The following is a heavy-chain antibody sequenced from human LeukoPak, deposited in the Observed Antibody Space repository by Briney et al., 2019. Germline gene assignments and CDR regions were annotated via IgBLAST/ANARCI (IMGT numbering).Heavy chain of an antibody. CDR1: GFTVSSHY. J-gene: IGHJ5*02. D-gene: IGHD3-16*01. CDR2: ISGSGGST. Sequence: GGSLRLSCAASGFTVSSHYMTWVRQAPGKGLEWVSAISGSGGSTYYADSVKGRFTISRDNSKNTLYLQMNSLRAEDTAVYYCAKGVITFGGVIAPWGQGTLVTVSS. V-gene: IGHV3-23*01. CDR3: AKGVITFGGVIAP.